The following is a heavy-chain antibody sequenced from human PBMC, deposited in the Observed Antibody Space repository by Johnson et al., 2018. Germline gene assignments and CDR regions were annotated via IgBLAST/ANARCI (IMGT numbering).Heavy chain of an antibody. CDR3: AREMYVQRKGLLRPYYYMDV. V-gene: IGHV1-3*04. CDR1: GYTFTGNTFTSHT. D-gene: IGHD2/OR15-2a*01. CDR2: INTGKGDT. J-gene: IGHJ6*03. Sequence: QVQLVQSGAEVKKPRASVKVSCKSSGYTFTGNTFTSHTLHWVRQAPGQRLEWMGWINTGKGDTQYSQNFQGRFTITRNASANTVYIGLSSLRAEDTAVYYGAREMYVQRKGLLRPYYYMDVWGKGTTVTVSS.